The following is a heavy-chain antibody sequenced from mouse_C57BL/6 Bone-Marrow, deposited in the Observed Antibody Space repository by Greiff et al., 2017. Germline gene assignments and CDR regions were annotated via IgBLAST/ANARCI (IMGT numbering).Heavy chain of an antibody. J-gene: IGHJ3*01. CDR2: IDPSDSYT. V-gene: IGHV1-69*01. CDR1: GYTFTSYW. CDR3: ARESNYPWFAY. D-gene: IGHD2-5*01. Sequence: QVQLQQPGAELVMPGASVKLSCKASGYTFTSYWLHWVKQRPGQGLEWIGEIDPSDSYTNYNQKLKGKSTMTVDKSSSTAYMQLSSLTSEDSAVYYCARESNYPWFAYWGQGTLVTVSA.